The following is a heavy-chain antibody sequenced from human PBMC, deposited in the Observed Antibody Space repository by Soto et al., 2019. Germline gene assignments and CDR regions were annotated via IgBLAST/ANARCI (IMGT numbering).Heavy chain of an antibody. CDR1: GDSVSTNSGA. D-gene: IGHD3-9*01. Sequence: SETLSLTCAISGDSVSTNSGAWNWIRQSPSRGLEWLGRTFYRSRWYSDYADSVKGRININSDTSKNQFSLQLSSVTPEDTAVYYCARAGSTMYRLHPHFDYWGQGTLVTVSS. V-gene: IGHV6-1*01. J-gene: IGHJ4*02. CDR3: ARAGSTMYRLHPHFDY. CDR2: TFYRSRWYS.